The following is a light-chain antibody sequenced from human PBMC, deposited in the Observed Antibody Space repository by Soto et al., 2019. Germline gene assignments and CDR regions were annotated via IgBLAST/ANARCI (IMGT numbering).Light chain of an antibody. V-gene: IGLV2-14*01. J-gene: IGLJ1*01. Sequence: QSVMTQPPSVSAAPGQKVTISCSGSSSNIGGNSVSWYQQLPGTAPKLMIYEVSNRPSGVSHRFSGSKSGNTASLTISGLQAEDEADYYCSSYTSTNPYVFGTGTKLTVL. CDR1: SSNIGGNS. CDR2: EVS. CDR3: SSYTSTNPYV.